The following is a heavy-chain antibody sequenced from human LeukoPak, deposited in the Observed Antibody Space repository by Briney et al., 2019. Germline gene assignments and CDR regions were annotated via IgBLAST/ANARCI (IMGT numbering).Heavy chain of an antibody. CDR1: GFTFSSYS. J-gene: IGHJ1*01. V-gene: IGHV3-21*01. Sequence: GGSLRLSCAASGFTFSSYSMNWVRQAPGKGLEWVSSISSDSNYIYYADSLQGRFTTSRDNAKTSLYLQMNSLRAEDTAVYYCATPAAGPRAEYSQHWGQGTLVTVSS. CDR2: ISSDSNYI. D-gene: IGHD6-13*01. CDR3: ATPAAGPRAEYSQH.